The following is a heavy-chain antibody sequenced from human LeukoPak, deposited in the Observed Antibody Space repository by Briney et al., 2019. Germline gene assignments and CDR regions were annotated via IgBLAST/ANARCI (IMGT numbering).Heavy chain of an antibody. CDR3: ARDFLYCSSTSCYHPWFDP. D-gene: IGHD2-2*01. CDR1: GFTFSSYS. CDR2: ISSSSSTI. V-gene: IGHV3-48*01. J-gene: IGHJ5*02. Sequence: GGSLRLSCAASGFTFSSYSMNWVRQAPGKGLEWVSYISSSSSTIYYADSVKGRFTISRDNAKNSLYLQMNSLRAEDTAVYYCARDFLYCSSTSCYHPWFDPWGQGTLVTVSS.